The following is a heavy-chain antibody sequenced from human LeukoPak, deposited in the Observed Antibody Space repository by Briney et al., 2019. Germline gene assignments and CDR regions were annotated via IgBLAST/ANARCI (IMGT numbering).Heavy chain of an antibody. Sequence: SVKVSCKTSGGTFSSYAISWVRQAPGQGLEWMGGIIPISGTTNNAQKFQGRVTITADESTSTAYMELSSLRSEDTAVYYCARSAYTGGVFENWGQGTLVTVSS. CDR1: GGTFSSYA. D-gene: IGHD2-8*02. CDR3: ARSAYTGGVFEN. J-gene: IGHJ4*02. CDR2: IIPISGTT. V-gene: IGHV1-69*13.